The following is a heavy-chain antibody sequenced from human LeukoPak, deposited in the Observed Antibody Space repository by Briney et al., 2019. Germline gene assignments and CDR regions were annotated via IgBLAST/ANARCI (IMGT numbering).Heavy chain of an antibody. CDR2: IYYSGST. CDR1: GGSINSGDYY. Sequence: PSETLSLTCTVSGGSINSGDYYWSWIRQPPGEGLEWIGYIYYSGSTYYNPSLRSRVTISVDTSKNQFSLKLSSVTAADTAVYYCARQGGSSWYNWFDPWGQGTLVTVSS. J-gene: IGHJ5*02. CDR3: ARQGGSSWYNWFDP. D-gene: IGHD6-13*01. V-gene: IGHV4-30-4*01.